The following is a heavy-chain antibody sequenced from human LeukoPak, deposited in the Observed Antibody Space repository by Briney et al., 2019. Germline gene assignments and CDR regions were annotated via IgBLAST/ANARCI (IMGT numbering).Heavy chain of an antibody. J-gene: IGHJ3*02. CDR2: IYYSGST. CDR1: GGSISSSSYY. D-gene: IGHD2-15*01. V-gene: IGHV4-39*07. CDR3: ARRGYCSGGSCYWDAFDI. Sequence: KSSETLSLTCTVSGGSISSSSYYWGWIRQPPGKGLEWIGSIYYSGSTYYNPSLKSRVTISVDTSKNQFSLKLSSVTAADTAVYYCARRGYCSGGSCYWDAFDIWGQGTMVTVSS.